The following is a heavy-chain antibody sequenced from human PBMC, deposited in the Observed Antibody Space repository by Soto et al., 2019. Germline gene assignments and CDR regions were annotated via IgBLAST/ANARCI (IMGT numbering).Heavy chain of an antibody. Sequence: EVQLVESGGGLVKPGGSLRLSCAASGFTFSNAWMSWFRQAPGKGLEWVGRFKSKTDGGTTYYAAPVKGRFTISRDDSKNTMYLQMNSLKTEDTAVYYCTTWVEQWERSEWFDPWGQGTLVTVSS. J-gene: IGHJ5*02. V-gene: IGHV3-15*01. CDR2: FKSKTDGGTT. D-gene: IGHD1-26*01. CDR3: TTWVEQWERSEWFDP. CDR1: GFTFSNAW.